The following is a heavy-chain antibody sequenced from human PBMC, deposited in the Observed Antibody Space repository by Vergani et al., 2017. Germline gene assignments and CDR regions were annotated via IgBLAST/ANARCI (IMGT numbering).Heavy chain of an antibody. CDR2: ISSSGSTI. V-gene: IGHV3-11*01. J-gene: IGHJ6*02. D-gene: IGHD6-13*01. Sequence: QVQLVESGGGLVKPGGSLRLSCAASGFTFSDYYMSWIRQAPGKGLEWVSYISSSGSTISYADSVKGRFTISRDNAKNSLYLQMNSLRAEDTAVYYCARVRLRAAAGTRGHYYYGMDVWGQGTTVTVSS. CDR1: GFTFSDYY. CDR3: ARVRLRAAAGTRGHYYYGMDV.